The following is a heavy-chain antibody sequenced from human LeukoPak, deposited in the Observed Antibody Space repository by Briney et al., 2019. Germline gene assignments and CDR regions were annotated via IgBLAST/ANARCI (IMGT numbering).Heavy chain of an antibody. CDR1: GFTFSSYW. D-gene: IGHD2-2*01. J-gene: IGHJ4*02. Sequence: PGGSLRLSCAASGFTFSSYWMSWVRQAPGKGLEWVANIKQDGSEKYYVDSVKGRFTFSRDNAKNSLYLQMNSPRAEDTAVYYCARDASTSCFDYWGQGALVTVSS. V-gene: IGHV3-7*01. CDR2: IKQDGSEK. CDR3: ARDASTSCFDY.